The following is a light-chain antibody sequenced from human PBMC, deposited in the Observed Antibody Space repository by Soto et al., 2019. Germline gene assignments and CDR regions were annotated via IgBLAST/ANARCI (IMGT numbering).Light chain of an antibody. CDR2: KAS. CDR3: NQYNTYPYN. CDR1: QSISSW. V-gene: IGKV1-5*03. J-gene: IGKJ2*01. Sequence: DIQMTQSPSTLSASEGDRVTITCRASQSISSWLAWYQQKPGKAPKLLIQKASSLEGGVPSRFSVSGSGKEFTFTISSLHPDEFATYYCNQYNTYPYNFGHGTKLEIK.